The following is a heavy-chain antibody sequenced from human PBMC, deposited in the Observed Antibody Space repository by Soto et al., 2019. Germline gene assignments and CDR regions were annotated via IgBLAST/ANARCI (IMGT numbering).Heavy chain of an antibody. V-gene: IGHV4-31*02. J-gene: IGHJ4*02. Sequence: EGLEWIGYIYYSGSTYYNPSLKSRVTISVDTSKNQFSLKLSSVTAADTAVYYCARDPNYYDSSGYYYRYFDYWGQGTLVTVSS. CDR2: IYYSGST. CDR3: ARDPNYYDSSGYYYRYFDY. D-gene: IGHD3-22*01.